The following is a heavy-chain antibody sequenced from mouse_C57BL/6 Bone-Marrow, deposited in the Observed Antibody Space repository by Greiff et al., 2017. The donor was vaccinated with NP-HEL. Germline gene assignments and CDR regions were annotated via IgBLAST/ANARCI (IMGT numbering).Heavy chain of an antibody. CDR1: GYTFTSYW. Sequence: VQLQQPGAELVRPGSSVKLSCKASGYTFTSYWMDWVKQRPGQGLEWIGNIYPSDSETHYNQKFKDKATLTVDKSSSTAYMQLSSLTSEDSAVYYCAVGGLRYYFDYWGQGTTLTVSS. V-gene: IGHV1-61*01. J-gene: IGHJ2*01. CDR3: AVGGLRYYFDY. D-gene: IGHD2-4*01. CDR2: IYPSDSET.